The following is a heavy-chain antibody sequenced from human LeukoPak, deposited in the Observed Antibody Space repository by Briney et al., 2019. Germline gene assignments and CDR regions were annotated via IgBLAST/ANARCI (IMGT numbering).Heavy chain of an antibody. D-gene: IGHD1-7*01. V-gene: IGHV5-51*01. CDR1: GYMFTSYW. CDR3: TRQLELQNYYGMDV. J-gene: IGHJ6*02. CDR2: INPDDSDT. Sequence: GESLEISCKGSGYMFTSYWIGWVRQMPGKGLEWMGIINPDDSDTRYSPSFQGQVTISADKSISTAYLRWSSLKASDTAMYYCTRQLELQNYYGMDVWGQGTTVTVSS.